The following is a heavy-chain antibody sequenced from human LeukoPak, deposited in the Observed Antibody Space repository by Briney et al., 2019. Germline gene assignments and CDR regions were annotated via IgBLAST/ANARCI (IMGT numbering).Heavy chain of an antibody. V-gene: IGHV1-69*05. D-gene: IGHD1-1*01. CDR1: GGDFSTYT. Sequence: SVKVSCKASGGDFSTYTVTWVRQAPGQGLEWMGGVVPLLGSPDYAQKFQDRLTITTDESTNTAYMELHSLRSEDTAVYYCAGEVGTGTLDDWGQGTLVIVSS. CDR2: VVPLLGSP. J-gene: IGHJ4*02. CDR3: AGEVGTGTLDD.